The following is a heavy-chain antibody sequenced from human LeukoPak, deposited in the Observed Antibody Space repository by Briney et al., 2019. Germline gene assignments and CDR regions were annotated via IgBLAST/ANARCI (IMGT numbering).Heavy chain of an antibody. D-gene: IGHD3-3*01. CDR2: MNPNSGNT. CDR3: ARVNIYDFWSGKSDY. J-gene: IGHJ4*02. CDR1: GYTFTSYD. Sequence: ASVKVSCKASGYTFTSYDINWVRQAPGQGLEWMGWMNPNSGNTGYAQKFQGRVTMTRNTSISTAYMELSSLRSEDTAVYYCARVNIYDFWSGKSDYWGQGTLVTVSS. V-gene: IGHV1-8*01.